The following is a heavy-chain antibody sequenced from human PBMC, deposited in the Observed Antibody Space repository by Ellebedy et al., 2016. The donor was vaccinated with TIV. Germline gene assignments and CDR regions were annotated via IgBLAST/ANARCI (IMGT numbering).Heavy chain of an antibody. Sequence: PGGSLRLSCPTSGFTFISYGMHWVRQAPGKGLEWVAVISYDGTYKYYADSVKGRFTISRDSSKNTLYLQMNSLRAIDTAVSYCARGVGNPGGWFDPWGQGTLVTVSS. CDR1: GFTFISYG. J-gene: IGHJ5*02. D-gene: IGHD1-14*01. V-gene: IGHV3-30*03. CDR3: ARGVGNPGGWFDP. CDR2: ISYDGTYK.